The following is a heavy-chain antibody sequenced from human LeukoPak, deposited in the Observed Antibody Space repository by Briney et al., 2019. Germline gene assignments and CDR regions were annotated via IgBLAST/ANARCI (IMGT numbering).Heavy chain of an antibody. CDR1: GFTFSSYW. Sequence: GGSLRLSCAASGFTFSSYWVSWVRQAPGKGLEWVANIKQDGSEKYYVDSVKGRFTISRDNAKNSLYLQMNSLRAEDTAVYYCARASISSGWYQVPAGTGYYYYYMDVWGKGTTVTVSS. CDR2: IKQDGSEK. J-gene: IGHJ6*03. CDR3: ARASISSGWYQVPAGTGYYYYYMDV. V-gene: IGHV3-7*01. D-gene: IGHD6-19*01.